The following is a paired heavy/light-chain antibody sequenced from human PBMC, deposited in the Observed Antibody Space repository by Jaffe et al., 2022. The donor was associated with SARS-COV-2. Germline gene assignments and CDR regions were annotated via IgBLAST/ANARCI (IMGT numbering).Heavy chain of an antibody. V-gene: IGHV4-59*01. D-gene: IGHD3-22*01. J-gene: IGHJ3*02. CDR1: GGSISSYY. CDR3: ARGSDYYDSSGYLPVGAFDI. Sequence: QVQLQESGPGLVKPSETLSLTCTVSGGSISSYYWSWIRQPPGKGLEWIGYIYYSGSTNYNPSLKSRVTISVDTSKNQFSLKLSSVTAADTAVYYCARGSDYYDSSGYLPVGAFDIWGQGTMVTVSS. CDR2: IYYSGST.
Light chain of an antibody. Sequence: DIQMTQSPSSLSASVGDRVTITCRASQSISSYLNWYQQKPGKAPKLLIYAASSLQSGVPSRFSGSGSGTDFTLTISSLQPEDFATYYCQQSYSTAYTFGQGTKLEIK. J-gene: IGKJ2*01. CDR2: AAS. V-gene: IGKV1-39*01. CDR1: QSISSY. CDR3: QQSYSTAYT.